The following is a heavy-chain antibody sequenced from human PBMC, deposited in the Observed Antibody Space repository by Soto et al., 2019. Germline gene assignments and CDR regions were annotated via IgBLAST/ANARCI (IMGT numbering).Heavy chain of an antibody. D-gene: IGHD1-26*01. V-gene: IGHV3-64D*08. J-gene: IGHJ4*02. CDR1: GFTFRNYV. Sequence: GGSLRLSCSASGFTFRNYVMYWVRQAPEKGLEYVSGISSNGGDTFYTDSVKGRFTISRDNSKSTLYLQMSNLRFADTAVYHCVKDRFGVVSASYLFDYWGQGTLVTVSS. CDR3: VKDRFGVVSASYLFDY. CDR2: ISSNGGDT.